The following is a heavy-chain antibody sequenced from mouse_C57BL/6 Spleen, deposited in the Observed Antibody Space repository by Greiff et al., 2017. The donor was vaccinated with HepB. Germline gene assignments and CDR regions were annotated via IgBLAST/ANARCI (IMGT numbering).Heavy chain of an antibody. CDR3: ARDEGSVAWFAY. J-gene: IGHJ3*01. Sequence: EVKVVESEGGLVQPGSSMKLSCTASGFTFSDYYMAWVRQVPEKGLEWVANINYDGSSTYYLDSLKSRFIISRDNAKNILYLQMSSLKSEDTATYYCARDEGSVAWFAYWGQGTLVTVSA. V-gene: IGHV5-16*01. CDR1: GFTFSDYY. CDR2: INYDGSST. D-gene: IGHD3-2*02.